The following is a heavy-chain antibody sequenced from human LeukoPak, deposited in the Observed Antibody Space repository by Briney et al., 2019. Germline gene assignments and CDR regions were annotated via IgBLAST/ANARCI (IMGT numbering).Heavy chain of an antibody. J-gene: IGHJ3*02. CDR3: ARDRRFGELLSSAFDI. CDR2: IIPIFDST. V-gene: IGHV1-69*01. CDR1: GGTFSSYA. D-gene: IGHD3-10*01. Sequence: GASVKVSCKASGGTFSSYAISWVRQAPGQGLEWMGGIIPIFDSTNFAQNFQGRVTITADESTSTAYMELSSLRSEDTAVYYCARDRRFGELLSSAFDIWGQGTMVTVSS.